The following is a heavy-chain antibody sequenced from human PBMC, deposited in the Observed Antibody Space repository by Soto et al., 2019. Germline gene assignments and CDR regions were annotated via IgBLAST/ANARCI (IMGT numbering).Heavy chain of an antibody. Sequence: GGSLRLSCKGSGYSFTSYWIGWVRQMPGKGLEWMGIIYPGDSDTSYSPSFQGQVTISADKSISTAYLQWSSLKASDTAMYYCARSRIAAAGTDYWGQGTLVTVSS. J-gene: IGHJ4*02. D-gene: IGHD6-13*01. CDR2: IYPGDSDT. CDR1: GYSFTSYW. V-gene: IGHV5-51*01. CDR3: ARSRIAAAGTDY.